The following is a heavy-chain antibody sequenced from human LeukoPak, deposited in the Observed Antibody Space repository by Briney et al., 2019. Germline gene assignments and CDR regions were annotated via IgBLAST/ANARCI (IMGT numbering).Heavy chain of an antibody. CDR1: GFSLNTRQMC. CDR2: IDWDDEM. D-gene: IGHD1-14*01. CDR3: ARMTPDSPSFDF. J-gene: IGHJ4*02. V-gene: IGHV2-70*17. Sequence: SGPALVKPTQTLTLTCTFSGFSLNTRQMCVVWIRQSPGKALEWLAGIDWDDEMFYSKSLRTRLSISKDTSKNQVVLTVNNMYPVDTGIYYCARMTPDSPSFDFWGQGILVTVSS.